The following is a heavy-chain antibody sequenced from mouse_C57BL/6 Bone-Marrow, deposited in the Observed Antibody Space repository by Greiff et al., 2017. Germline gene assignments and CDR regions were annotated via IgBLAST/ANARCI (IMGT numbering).Heavy chain of an antibody. CDR3: ARGTTVVAPFAY. J-gene: IGHJ3*01. Sequence: QVQLQQSGAELARPGASVKLSCKASGYTFTSYGISWVKQRTGQGLEWIGEIYPRSGNTYYNEKFKGKATLTADNSSSTAYMELRSLTSEDSAVYFCARGTTVVAPFAYWGQGTLVTVSA. V-gene: IGHV1-81*01. CDR1: GYTFTSYG. CDR2: IYPRSGNT. D-gene: IGHD1-1*01.